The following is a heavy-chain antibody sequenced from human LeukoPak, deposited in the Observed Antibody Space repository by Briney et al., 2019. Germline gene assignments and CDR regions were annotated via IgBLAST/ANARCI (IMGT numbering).Heavy chain of an antibody. V-gene: IGHV4-34*01. CDR2: INHSGST. CDR1: GGSFSGYY. D-gene: IGHD2-2*01. CDR3: ARGSGGDIVVVPAAVPIHLSFDY. J-gene: IGHJ4*02. Sequence: SETLSLTCAVYGGSFSGYYWSWIRQPPGKGLEWIGEINHSGSTNYNPSLKSRVTISVDTSKNQFSLKLSSVTAADTAVYYCARGSGGDIVVVPAAVPIHLSFDYWGQGTPVTVSS.